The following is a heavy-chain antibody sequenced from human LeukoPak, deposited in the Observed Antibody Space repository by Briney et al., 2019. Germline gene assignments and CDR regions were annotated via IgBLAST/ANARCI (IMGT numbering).Heavy chain of an antibody. CDR1: GYTFTSYY. D-gene: IGHD6-25*01. Sequence: ASVTVSFKASGYTFTSYYMHWVRQAPAQGLEWMGISNPSGGSTTYAHKFQGRVTMTRDMSTSTVYMALSSLRSEDTAVFYCARGQREAENLFFAYGGQACLVTVSS. J-gene: IGHJ4*02. V-gene: IGHV1-46*01. CDR3: ARGQREAENLFFAY. CDR2: SNPSGGST.